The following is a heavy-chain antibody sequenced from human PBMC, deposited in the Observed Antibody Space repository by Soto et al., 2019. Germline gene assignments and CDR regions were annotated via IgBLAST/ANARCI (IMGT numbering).Heavy chain of an antibody. J-gene: IGHJ6*02. Sequence: EVQLVESGGGLVQPGGSLRLSCAASGFTFSSYSMNWVRQAPGKGLEWVSYLSSSSSTIYYADSVKGRFTISRDNAKNSLYLQMNSLRDEDTAVYYCASIFITGLHYYYYYGMDVWGQGTTVTVSS. CDR3: ASIFITGLHYYYYYGMDV. D-gene: IGHD1-20*01. CDR1: GFTFSSYS. V-gene: IGHV3-48*02. CDR2: LSSSSSTI.